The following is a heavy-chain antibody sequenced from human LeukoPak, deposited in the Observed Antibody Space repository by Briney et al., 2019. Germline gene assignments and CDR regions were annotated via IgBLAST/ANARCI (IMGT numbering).Heavy chain of an antibody. Sequence: ASVKVSCKASGYTFTSYYMHWVRQAPGQGLEWMGIINPSGGSTSYAQKFQGRVTMTRDMSTSTVYMELSSLRSEDTAVYYCASGSGGGSSGWTPSYYYYYMDVWGKGTTVIVSS. CDR1: GYTFTSYY. CDR2: INPSGGST. CDR3: ASGSGGGSSGWTPSYYYYYMDV. V-gene: IGHV1-46*01. D-gene: IGHD6-19*01. J-gene: IGHJ6*03.